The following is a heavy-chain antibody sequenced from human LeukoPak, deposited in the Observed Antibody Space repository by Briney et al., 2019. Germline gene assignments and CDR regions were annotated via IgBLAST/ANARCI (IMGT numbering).Heavy chain of an antibody. CDR3: ARVVRDSSEGYFDY. D-gene: IGHD3-22*01. Sequence: ASVKVSCKASGYTFTSYGISWVRQAPGQGLEWMGWISAYNGNTNYAQKLQGRVTMTTDTSTSTAYRELRRLRSDDTAVYYCARVVRDSSEGYFDYWGQGTLVTVSS. V-gene: IGHV1-18*01. CDR1: GYTFTSYG. CDR2: ISAYNGNT. J-gene: IGHJ4*02.